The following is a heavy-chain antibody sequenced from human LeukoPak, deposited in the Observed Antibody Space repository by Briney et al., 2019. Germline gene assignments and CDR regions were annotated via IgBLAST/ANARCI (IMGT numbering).Heavy chain of an antibody. J-gene: IGHJ4*02. V-gene: IGHV3-23*01. CDR1: GFTFSSYA. D-gene: IGHD1-26*01. CDR3: AGQPKVGGLDY. CDR2: ISGSGGST. Sequence: GGSLRLSCAASGFTFSSYAMSWVRQAPGKGLEWVSAISGSGGSTYYADSVKGRFTISRDNSKNTPYLQMNSLRAEDTAVYYCAGQPKVGGLDYWGQGTLVTVSS.